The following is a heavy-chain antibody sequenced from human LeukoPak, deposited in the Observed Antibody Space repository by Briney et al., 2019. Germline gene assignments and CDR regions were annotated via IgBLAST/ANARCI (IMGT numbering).Heavy chain of an antibody. CDR2: INPSGGST. D-gene: IGHD1-26*01. CDR1: GYTFTNDY. V-gene: IGHV1-46*01. J-gene: IGHJ4*02. Sequence: ASVKVSCKASGYTFTNDYMHWVRQAPGQGLEWMGIINPSGGSTSYAQKFQGRVTMTRDTSTSTVYMELSSLRSEDTAVYYCAREPRGYSGSYWGCLDYWGQGTLVTVSS. CDR3: AREPRGYSGSYWGCLDY.